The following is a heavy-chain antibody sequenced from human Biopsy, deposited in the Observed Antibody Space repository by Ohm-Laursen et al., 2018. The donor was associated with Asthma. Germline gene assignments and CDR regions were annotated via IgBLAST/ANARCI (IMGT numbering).Heavy chain of an antibody. CDR2: VYYSGTS. D-gene: IGHD6-19*01. V-gene: IGHV4-39*01. CDR1: GDSISTTNY. J-gene: IGHJ5*02. CDR3: ARHWSGNGWQDMYNYFDP. Sequence: SETLPLTCCVSGDSISTTNYWSWIRQPPGKRLEWIGSVYYSGTSYYNPSLKGRLTISVDTSKNQFSLNLGSVTAADTAVYYCARHWSGNGWQDMYNYFDPWGRGTLVTVSS.